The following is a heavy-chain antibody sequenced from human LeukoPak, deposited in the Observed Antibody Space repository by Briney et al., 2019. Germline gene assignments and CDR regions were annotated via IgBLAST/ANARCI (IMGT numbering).Heavy chain of an antibody. CDR3: ARHLYSSGWYWFDP. D-gene: IGHD6-19*01. V-gene: IGHV4-39*01. CDR2: IYYSGNT. Sequence: PSETLSLTCTVSGGSISTTSYYWGWIRQPPGKGLEWIGTIYYSGNTYYNPSLKSRVTISVDTSKNQFSLKLSSVTAADTALYYCARHLYSSGWYWFDPWGQGTLVTVSS. CDR1: GGSISTTSYY. J-gene: IGHJ5*02.